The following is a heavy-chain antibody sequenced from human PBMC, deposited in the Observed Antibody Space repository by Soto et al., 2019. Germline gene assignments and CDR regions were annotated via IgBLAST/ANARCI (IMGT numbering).Heavy chain of an antibody. CDR1: GSTFTSSG. Sequence: VQLVKSGAAVKKPGASVKVSCKASGSTFTSSGISWVRKAPGQGLEWMGWISAYNGNTNYAQTLQGRVTMTTDTATSTAYMELRSLRSDDTAVYYCARSLWFGESPYYWGQGTLVTVSS. CDR3: ARSLWFGESPYY. D-gene: IGHD3-10*01. V-gene: IGHV1-18*01. CDR2: ISAYNGNT. J-gene: IGHJ4*02.